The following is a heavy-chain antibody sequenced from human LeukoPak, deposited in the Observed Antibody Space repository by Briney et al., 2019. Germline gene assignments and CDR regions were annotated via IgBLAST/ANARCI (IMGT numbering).Heavy chain of an antibody. CDR2: ISSSSSTI. D-gene: IGHD3-10*01. V-gene: IGHV3-48*02. J-gene: IGHJ4*02. CDR1: GFTFSSYS. CDR3: ARRGSGSYYNPFDY. Sequence: GESLRLSCAASGFTFSSYSMNWVRQAPGKGLEWVSYISSSSSTIYYADSVKGRFTISRDNAKNSLYLQMNSLRDEDTAVYYCARRGSGSYYNPFDYWGQGTLVTVSS.